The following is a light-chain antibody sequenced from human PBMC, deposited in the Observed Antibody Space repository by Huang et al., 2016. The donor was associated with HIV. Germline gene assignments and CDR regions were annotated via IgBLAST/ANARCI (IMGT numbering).Light chain of an antibody. CDR1: QTVSAN. CDR3: HQYKNWPYT. V-gene: IGKV3-15*01. CDR2: GAS. J-gene: IGKJ2*01. Sequence: EIVMTQSPATLSVFPGETATLSCRASQTVSANLAWFQQRPGQSPTLLIYGASTRATGIPARFTGSGSGTDFTLTISSLESEDFAVYYCHQYKNWPYTFGRGTKLEI.